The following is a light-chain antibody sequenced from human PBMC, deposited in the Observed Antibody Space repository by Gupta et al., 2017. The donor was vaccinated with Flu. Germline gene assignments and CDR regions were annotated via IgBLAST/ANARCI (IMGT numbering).Light chain of an antibody. CDR2: AAD. Sequence: DIQMTQSPSSVSASVGDRVTITCRASQGFSSWLAWYQHKPGKAPKLLIYAADGLHSGVPSRFSGSESGTNFTLTINTLQPEDFATYYCLQTNSFPLTFGGGTKVEIK. J-gene: IGKJ4*01. CDR3: LQTNSFPLT. V-gene: IGKV1-12*01. CDR1: QGFSSW.